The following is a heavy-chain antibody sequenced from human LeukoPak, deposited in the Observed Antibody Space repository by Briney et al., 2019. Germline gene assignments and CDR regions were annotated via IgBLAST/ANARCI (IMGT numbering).Heavy chain of an antibody. D-gene: IGHD3-22*01. Sequence: GRSLRLSCAASGFTFDDYAMHWVRQAPGKGLEWVSGISWNSGSIGYADSVKGRFTISRDNAKNSLYLQMNSLRAEDTALYYCAKGPGTYYYDSSGYYLPDYWGQGTLVTVSS. V-gene: IGHV3-9*01. CDR1: GFTFDDYA. J-gene: IGHJ4*02. CDR3: AKGPGTYYYDSSGYYLPDY. CDR2: ISWNSGSI.